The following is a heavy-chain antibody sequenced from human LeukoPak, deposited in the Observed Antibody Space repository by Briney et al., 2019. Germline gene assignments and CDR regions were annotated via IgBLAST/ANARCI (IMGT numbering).Heavy chain of an antibody. CDR3: ATDQSYYDSGAFDI. J-gene: IGHJ3*02. CDR1: GYTFTSYG. V-gene: IGHV1-18*01. CDR2: ISAYNGNT. Sequence: ASVKVSCKASGYTFTSYGISWVRQAPGQGLEWMGWISAYNGNTNYAQKLQGRVTMTTDTSTSTAYMELRSLRSDDTAVYYCATDQSYYDSGAFDIWGQGTMVTVSS. D-gene: IGHD3-22*01.